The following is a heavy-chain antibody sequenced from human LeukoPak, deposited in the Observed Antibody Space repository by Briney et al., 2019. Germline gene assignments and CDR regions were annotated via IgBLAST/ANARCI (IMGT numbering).Heavy chain of an antibody. J-gene: IGHJ6*02. Sequence: WETLSLTCTVSCGSITSYHWSWIRQTPEKALEWIGFIYYDGSTNYNPSLKSRVTISVDTSKNQFSLKLSSVTAADTAVYYCASYDRIRYGMDVWGQGTTVTVSS. D-gene: IGHD5-12*01. V-gene: IGHV4-59*08. CDR1: CGSITSYH. CDR2: IYYDGST. CDR3: ASYDRIRYGMDV.